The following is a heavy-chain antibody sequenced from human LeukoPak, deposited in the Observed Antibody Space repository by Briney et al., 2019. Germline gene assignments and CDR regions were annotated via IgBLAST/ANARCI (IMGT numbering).Heavy chain of an antibody. CDR1: GFVFSDYA. Sequence: GGSLRLSCVASGFVFSDYAMTWVRQAPGKGLEWVSVISHGGDSAWYADSVKGRFTISRDNSKSTLFLQMNSLRADDTAIYYCAKGRSGWYEGLDYWGQGILVTVSS. V-gene: IGHV3-23*01. CDR2: ISHGGDSA. D-gene: IGHD6-19*01. J-gene: IGHJ4*02. CDR3: AKGRSGWYEGLDY.